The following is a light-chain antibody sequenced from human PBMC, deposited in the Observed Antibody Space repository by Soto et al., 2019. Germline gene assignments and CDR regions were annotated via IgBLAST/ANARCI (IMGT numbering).Light chain of an antibody. J-gene: IGKJ1*01. V-gene: IGKV1-5*03. CDR1: QSISNW. CDR2: KAS. CDR3: QQYKTFWT. Sequence: DIQMTQSPSTLSASVGDRVTITCRASQSISNWLAWYQQKPGKAPKVLIYKASSLESGVPSRFSGSGSGTEFTLTISSLQPDDFATYYCQQYKTFWTFGQGTKVEVK.